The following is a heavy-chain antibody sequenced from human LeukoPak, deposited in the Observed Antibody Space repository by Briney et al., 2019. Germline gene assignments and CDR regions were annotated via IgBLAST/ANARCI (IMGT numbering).Heavy chain of an antibody. CDR2: ISWNSGSI. CDR1: GFTFDDYA. CDR3: AKDISYGPGAFDI. J-gene: IGHJ3*02. D-gene: IGHD3-16*01. V-gene: IGHV3-9*01. Sequence: GRSLRLSCAASGFTFDDYAMHWVRQAPGKGLEWVSGISWNSGSISYADSVKGRFTISRDNAKNSLYLQMNSLRAEDTDLYYCAKDISYGPGAFDISGQGTMVTVSS.